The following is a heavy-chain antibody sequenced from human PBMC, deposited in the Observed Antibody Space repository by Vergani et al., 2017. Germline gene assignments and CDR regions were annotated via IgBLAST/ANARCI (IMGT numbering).Heavy chain of an antibody. CDR1: GGSISSYY. Sequence: QVQLQESGPGLVKPSETLCLTCTVSGGSISSYYWSWIRQPAGKGLEWIGRIYTSGSTNYNPSLKSRVTMSVDTSKNQFSLKLSSVTAADTAVYYCARGDITMVRGVNWFDPWGQGTLVTVSS. D-gene: IGHD3-10*01. V-gene: IGHV4-4*07. CDR2: IYTSGST. CDR3: ARGDITMVRGVNWFDP. J-gene: IGHJ5*02.